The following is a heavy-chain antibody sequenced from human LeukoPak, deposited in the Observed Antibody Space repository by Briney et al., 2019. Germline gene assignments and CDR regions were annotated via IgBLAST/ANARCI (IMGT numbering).Heavy chain of an antibody. Sequence: SETLSLTCTVSGGSISSSGYYWGWIRQPPGKGLEWIASIYYSGSTYYNPSLKSRVTISVDTSKNQLSLKLCSLTAADTAVYYCARHEYSGSYYGLSWFDPWGQGTLVTVSS. CDR1: GGSISSSGYY. CDR2: IYYSGST. CDR3: ARHEYSGSYYGLSWFDP. V-gene: IGHV4-39*01. J-gene: IGHJ5*02. D-gene: IGHD1-26*01.